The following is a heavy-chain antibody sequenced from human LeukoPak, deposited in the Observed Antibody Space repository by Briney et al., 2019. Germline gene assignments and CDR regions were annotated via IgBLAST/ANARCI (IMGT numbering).Heavy chain of an antibody. J-gene: IGHJ4*02. Sequence: PSETLSLTCTVSGGSISSYYWSWIRQPPGKGLEWIGYIYYSGSTNYNPSLKSRVTISVDTSKNQFSLKLSSVTAADTAVYYCARGASSGSYQYYFDYWGQGTLVTVSS. V-gene: IGHV4-59*01. CDR3: ARGASSGSYQYYFDY. D-gene: IGHD3-10*01. CDR1: GGSISSYY. CDR2: IYYSGST.